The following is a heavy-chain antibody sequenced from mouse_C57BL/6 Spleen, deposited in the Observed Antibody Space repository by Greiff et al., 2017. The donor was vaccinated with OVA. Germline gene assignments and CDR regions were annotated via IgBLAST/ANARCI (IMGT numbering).Heavy chain of an antibody. CDR2: IDPSDSET. Sequence: VQLQQPGAELVRPGSSVKLSCKASGYTFTSYWMHWVKQRPIQGLEWIGNIDPSDSETHYNQKFKDKATLTVDKSSSTAYMQLSSLTSEDSAVYYCARNYGYDDWYFDVWGTGTTVTVSS. J-gene: IGHJ1*03. V-gene: IGHV1-52*01. D-gene: IGHD2-2*01. CDR3: ARNYGYDDWYFDV. CDR1: GYTFTSYW.